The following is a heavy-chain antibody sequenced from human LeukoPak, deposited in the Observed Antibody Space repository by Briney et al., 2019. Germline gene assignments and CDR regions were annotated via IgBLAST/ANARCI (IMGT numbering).Heavy chain of an antibody. J-gene: IGHJ5*02. CDR3: ARVEGGGRRGYWFDP. CDR2: SSTYNGNT. D-gene: IGHD3-16*01. Sequence: ASVKVSCKASGYIFTTYGITWVRQAPGLGLEWMGWSSTYNGNTNYAQKFQGRVTMTTDTSTSTAYMELRSLTSDDTAVYYCARVEGGGRRGYWFDPWGQGTLVTVSS. CDR1: GYIFTTYG. V-gene: IGHV1-18*01.